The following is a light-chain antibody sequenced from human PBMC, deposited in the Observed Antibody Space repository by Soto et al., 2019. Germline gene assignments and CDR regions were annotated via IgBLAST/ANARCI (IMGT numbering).Light chain of an antibody. J-gene: IGKJ5*01. CDR1: QGISSA. CDR3: QQFNSYPPSVP. CDR2: DAS. V-gene: IGKV1-13*02. Sequence: AIQLTQSPSSLSASVGDRVTITCRASQGISSALAWYQQKPGKAPKLLIYDASSLESGVPSRFSGSGSGTDFTLTISSLQPEDFATYYCQQFNSYPPSVPFGQGTRLEIK.